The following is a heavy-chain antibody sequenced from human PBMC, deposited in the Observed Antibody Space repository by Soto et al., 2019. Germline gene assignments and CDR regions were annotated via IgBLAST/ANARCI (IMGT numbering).Heavy chain of an antibody. CDR1: GGSINTFD. J-gene: IGHJ4*02. CDR3: AREGSYSAYNFAHGIQLWSFDF. D-gene: IGHD5-12*01. Sequence: SETLSLTCTVSGGSINTFDWSRVRPPTGTGRERIGRIFSSGSTSFNASLESRVAMSVDTSKNHFSLNLSSVTAADMAVYYCAREGSYSAYNFAHGIQLWSFDFWGQGALVTVCS. CDR2: IFSSGST. V-gene: IGHV4-4*07.